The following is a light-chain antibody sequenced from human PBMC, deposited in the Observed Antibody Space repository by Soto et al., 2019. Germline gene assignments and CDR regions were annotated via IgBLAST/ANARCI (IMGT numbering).Light chain of an antibody. CDR1: SSNIGSNY. V-gene: IGLV1-47*02. Sequence: QSVLTQPPSASGTPGQRVTISCSGSSSNIGSNYVYWYQQLPGTAPKLLIYSNNQRPSGVPDRFSGSKSGTSASLGISGLLSEDEAEYYCAAWDNSLSGYVFGTGTKVTVL. CDR2: SNN. CDR3: AAWDNSLSGYV. J-gene: IGLJ1*01.